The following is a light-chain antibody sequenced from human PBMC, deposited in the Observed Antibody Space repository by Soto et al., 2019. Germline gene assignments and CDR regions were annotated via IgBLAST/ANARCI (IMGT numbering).Light chain of an antibody. J-gene: IGLJ2*01. CDR2: DVS. V-gene: IGLV2-14*01. CDR1: SSDVGGYNY. CDR3: SSYTSSSTV. Sequence: QSALTQPASVSGSPGQSITISCTGISSDVGGYNYVSWYQQHPGKAPKLMIYDVSNRPSGVSNRFSGPKSGNTASLTISGLQAEDEADYYCSSYTSSSTVFGGGTKLTV.